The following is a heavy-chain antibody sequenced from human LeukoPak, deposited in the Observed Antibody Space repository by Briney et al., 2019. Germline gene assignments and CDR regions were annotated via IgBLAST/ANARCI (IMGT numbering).Heavy chain of an antibody. Sequence: PGGSLRLSCAASGFTFSDNYMTWVRQAPGRGLEWLSYISGNGRDIQYADSVKGRFTISRDNAKNLLSLQMDSLRVEDTAIYYCARVQKSRKSVASAVDCWGQGTVVIVSS. J-gene: IGHJ4*02. V-gene: IGHV3-11*04. D-gene: IGHD5-12*01. CDR2: ISGNGRDI. CDR3: ARVQKSRKSVASAVDC. CDR1: GFTFSDNY.